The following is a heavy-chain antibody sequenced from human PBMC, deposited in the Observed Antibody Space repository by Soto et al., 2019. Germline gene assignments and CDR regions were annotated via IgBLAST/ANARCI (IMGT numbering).Heavy chain of an antibody. CDR1: GLSIKTGGYY. CDR3: VSNRDYDFYHFDS. D-gene: IGHD5-12*01. V-gene: IGHV4-31*03. CDR2: IYYSGTT. Sequence: QVQLQESGPGLVKPSQTLSLTCSVSGLSIKTGGYYWTWIRQHPERGLEWIGYIYYSGTTYFNPSLESRISMSVDLSMNPFSMRLTSVTDADTAVYYCVSNRDYDFYHFDSWGQGAQVTVSS. J-gene: IGHJ4*02.